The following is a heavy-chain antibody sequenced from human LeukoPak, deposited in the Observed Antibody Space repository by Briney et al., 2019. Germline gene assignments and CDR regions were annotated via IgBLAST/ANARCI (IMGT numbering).Heavy chain of an antibody. CDR3: ASLRTYYYYGMDV. CDR2: INHSGST. Sequence: PSETLSLTCAVYGGSFSGYYWSWIRQPPGKGLEWIGEINHSGSTNYNPSLKSRVTISVDTSKNQFSLKLSSVTAADTAVYYCASLRTYYYYGMDVWGQGTTVTVSS. J-gene: IGHJ6*02. CDR1: GGSFSGYY. V-gene: IGHV4-34*01.